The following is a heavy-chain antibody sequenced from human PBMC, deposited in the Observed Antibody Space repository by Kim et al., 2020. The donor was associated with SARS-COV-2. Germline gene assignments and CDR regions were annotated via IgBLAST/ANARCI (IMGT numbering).Heavy chain of an antibody. CDR1: GFTFDDYA. CDR2: ISWNSGSI. J-gene: IGHJ6*02. Sequence: GGSLRLSCAASGFTFDDYAMHWVRQAPGKGLEWVSGISWNSGSIGYADSVKGRFTISRDNAKNSLYLQMNSLRAEDTALYYCAKDGAQHWVPYYYYFYGMDVWGQGTTVTASS. D-gene: IGHD3-3*02. CDR3: AKDGAQHWVPYYYYFYGMDV. V-gene: IGHV3-9*01.